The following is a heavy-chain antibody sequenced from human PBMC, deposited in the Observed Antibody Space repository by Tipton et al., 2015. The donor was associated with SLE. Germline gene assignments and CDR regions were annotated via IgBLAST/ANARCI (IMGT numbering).Heavy chain of an antibody. D-gene: IGHD6-19*01. V-gene: IGHV4-31*03. CDR1: GVSIGRVTYY. CDR2: IYNSGGT. CDR3: ARAVAGNSEYFDY. J-gene: IGHJ4*01. Sequence: TLSLTCIVSGVSIGRVTYYWSWIRHHPRKGPEWIGYIYNSGGTYYNPSLKSRVTISIDTSRNQFSLNLNSVTAADTALYYCARAVAGNSEYFDYWGHGTLVTVSS.